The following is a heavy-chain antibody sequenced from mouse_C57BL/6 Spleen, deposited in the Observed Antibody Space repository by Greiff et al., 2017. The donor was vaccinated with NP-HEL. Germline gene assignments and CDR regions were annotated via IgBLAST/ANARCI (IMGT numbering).Heavy chain of an antibody. J-gene: IGHJ2*01. V-gene: IGHV3-2*02. CDR2: ISYSGST. CDR3: ARSIMAN. Sequence: EVKLQESGPGLVKPSQSLSLTCTVTGYSITSDYAWNWIRQFPGNKLEWMRYISYSGSTSYNPYLKSRISITRDTSKNQFFLQLNSVTTEDTATYYCARSIMANWGQGTTLTVSS. CDR1: GYSITSDYA.